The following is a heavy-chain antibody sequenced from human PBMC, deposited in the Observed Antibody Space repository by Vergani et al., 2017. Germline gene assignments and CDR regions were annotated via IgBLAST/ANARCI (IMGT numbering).Heavy chain of an antibody. V-gene: IGHV4-59*11. CDR1: FDSIRNLY. CDR3: AIPHYYYRSGTDLWEFDY. Sequence: QVQLQESGPGLVKSSETLSLTCSVSFDSIRNLYCNWIRQPPGKGLEWIGSIHYSENTNYNPSLKTRVTISVDTSKNQFSLTVTSVTAADTAVYYCAIPHYYYRSGTDLWEFDYWGQGTLVTVSS. J-gene: IGHJ4*02. CDR2: IHYSENT. D-gene: IGHD3-10*01.